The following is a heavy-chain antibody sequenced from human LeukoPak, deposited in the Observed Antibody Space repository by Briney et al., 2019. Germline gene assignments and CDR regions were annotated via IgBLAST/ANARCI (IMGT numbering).Heavy chain of an antibody. D-gene: IGHD3-22*01. CDR3: AADPGYYDSSGYPY. Sequence: WASVKVSCKASGFTFTSSAMQWVRQARGQRLEWIGWIVVGSGNTNYAQKFQGRVTITRDMSTSTAYMELSSLRSEDTAVYYCAADPGYYDSSGYPYWGQGTLVTVSS. CDR1: GFTFTSSA. J-gene: IGHJ4*02. V-gene: IGHV1-58*02. CDR2: IVVGSGNT.